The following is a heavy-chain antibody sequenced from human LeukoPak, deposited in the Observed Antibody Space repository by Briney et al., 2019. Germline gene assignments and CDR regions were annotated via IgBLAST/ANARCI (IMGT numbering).Heavy chain of an antibody. J-gene: IGHJ5*02. CDR1: GYSISSGYY. Sequence: PPETLSLTCTVSGYSISSGYYWGWIRQPPGKGLEWIGSIYHSGSTYYNPSLKSRVTISVDTSKNQFSLKLSSVTAADTAVYYCARDGYYDSSGYYYGQYNWFDPWGQGTLVTVSS. CDR2: IYHSGST. CDR3: ARDGYYDSSGYYYGQYNWFDP. V-gene: IGHV4-38-2*02. D-gene: IGHD3-22*01.